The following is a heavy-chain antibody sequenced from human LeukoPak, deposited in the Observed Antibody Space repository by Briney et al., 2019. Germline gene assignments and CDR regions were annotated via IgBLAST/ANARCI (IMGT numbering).Heavy chain of an antibody. J-gene: IGHJ6*02. CDR1: GGTFSSYA. Sequence: ASVKVSCKASGGTFSSYAISWVRQAPGQGLEWMGGIIPIFGTANYAQKFQGRVTITADESTSTAYMELSSLRSEDTAVYYCASSPPPSYCGGDCYRYYYYYYGMDVWGQGTTVTVSS. V-gene: IGHV1-69*13. CDR3: ASSPPPSYCGGDCYRYYYYYYGMDV. D-gene: IGHD2-21*02. CDR2: IIPIFGTA.